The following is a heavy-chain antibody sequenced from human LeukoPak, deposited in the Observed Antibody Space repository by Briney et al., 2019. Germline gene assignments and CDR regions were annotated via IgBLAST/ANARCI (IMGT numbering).Heavy chain of an antibody. J-gene: IGHJ5*02. CDR2: IYYSGST. CDR3: ARRYFNWNDVLDNWFDP. V-gene: IGHV4-28*01. D-gene: IGHD1-1*01. CDR1: GYSISSSNW. Sequence: SDTLSLTCAVSGYSISSSNWWGWIRQPPGKGLEWIGYIYYSGSTYYNPSLKSRVTISVDTSKNQFSLKLSSVTAADTAVYYCARRYFNWNDVLDNWFDPWGQGTLVTVSS.